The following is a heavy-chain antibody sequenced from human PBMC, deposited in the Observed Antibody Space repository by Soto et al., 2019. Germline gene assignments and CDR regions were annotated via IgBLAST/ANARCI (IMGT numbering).Heavy chain of an antibody. J-gene: IGHJ3*02. D-gene: IGHD6-6*01. V-gene: IGHV3-15*01. Sequence: GGSLRLSCAASGFTFSNAWMSWVRQAPGKGLEWVGRIKSKTDGGTTDYAAPVKGRFTISRDDSKNTLYLQMNSLKTEDTAVYYCTTQYSSSSPWHDAFDIWGQGTMVTVSS. CDR2: IKSKTDGGTT. CDR3: TTQYSSSSPWHDAFDI. CDR1: GFTFSNAW.